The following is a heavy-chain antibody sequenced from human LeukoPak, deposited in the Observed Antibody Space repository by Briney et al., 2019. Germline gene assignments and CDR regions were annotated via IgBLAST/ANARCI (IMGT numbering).Heavy chain of an antibody. J-gene: IGHJ6*03. V-gene: IGHV3-21*01. CDR3: ARGSGYDVGGIGFYYYYMDV. Sequence: GGSLRLSCAASGFTFRKNSMNWVRQAPGKGLEWVSSISSSSSFIYYADSLRGRFTISRDKAKNSLYLQINSLRADDTAVYYCARGSGYDVGGIGFYYYYMDVWGRGTTVTVSS. CDR2: ISSSSSFI. D-gene: IGHD5-12*01. CDR1: GFTFRKNS.